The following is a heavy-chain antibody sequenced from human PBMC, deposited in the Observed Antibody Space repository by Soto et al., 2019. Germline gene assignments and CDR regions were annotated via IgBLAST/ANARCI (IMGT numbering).Heavy chain of an antibody. J-gene: IGHJ5*02. CDR1: GGSISSYY. V-gene: IGHV4-59*01. D-gene: IGHD6-13*01. CDR3: ARAAYSSSWSGNLCDP. Sequence: SETLSLTCTVSGGSISSYYWSWIRQPPGKGLEWIGYIYYSGSTNYNPSLKSRVTISVDTSKNQFSLKLSSVTAADTAVYYCARAAYSSSWSGNLCDPWGQGTLVTVCS. CDR2: IYYSGST.